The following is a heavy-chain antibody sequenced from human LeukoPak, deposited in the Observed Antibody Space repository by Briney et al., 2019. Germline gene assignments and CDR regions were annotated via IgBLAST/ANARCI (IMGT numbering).Heavy chain of an antibody. CDR1: GFTFSSYW. CDR2: IKQDGSEK. Sequence: SGGSLRLSCAASGFTFSSYWMSWVRQAPGKGLEWVANIKQDGSEKYYVDSVKGRFTISRDNAKNSLYLQMNSLRAEDTAVYYCARDSRTGRYYYYYYMDVWGKGTTVTVSS. CDR3: ARDSRTGRYYYYYYMDV. D-gene: IGHD3/OR15-3a*01. V-gene: IGHV3-7*01. J-gene: IGHJ6*03.